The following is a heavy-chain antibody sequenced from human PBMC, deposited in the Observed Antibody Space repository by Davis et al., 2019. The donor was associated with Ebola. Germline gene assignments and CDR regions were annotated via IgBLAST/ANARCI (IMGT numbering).Heavy chain of an antibody. CDR1: GFTFSGSA. V-gene: IGHV3-73*01. J-gene: IGHJ4*02. CDR3: SLAAAGVDY. CDR2: IRSKANSYAT. Sequence: GGSLRLSCAASGFTFSGSAMHWVRQASGKGLEWVARIRSKANSYATAYAASVKGRFTISRDDSKNTAYLQMNSLKTEDTAVYYCSLAAAGVDYWGQGTLVTVSS. D-gene: IGHD6-13*01.